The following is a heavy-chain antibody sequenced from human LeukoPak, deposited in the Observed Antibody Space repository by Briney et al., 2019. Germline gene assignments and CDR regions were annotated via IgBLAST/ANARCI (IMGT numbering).Heavy chain of an antibody. CDR2: INPNCGGT. D-gene: IGHD5-24*01. CDR3: ARVEMATLKNGMDV. J-gene: IGHJ6*02. Sequence: ASVKVSCKASGYTFTGYYMHWVRQAPGQGLEWMGWINPNCGGTNYAQKFQGRVTMTRDTSISTAYMELSRLRSDDTAVYYCARVEMATLKNGMDVWGQGTTVTVSS. V-gene: IGHV1-2*02. CDR1: GYTFTGYY.